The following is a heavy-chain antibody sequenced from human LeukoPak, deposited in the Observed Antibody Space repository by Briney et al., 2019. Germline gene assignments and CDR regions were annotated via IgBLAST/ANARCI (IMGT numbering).Heavy chain of an antibody. V-gene: IGHV3-74*01. Sequence: GRSLRLSCADSGFTFSSYWMHWVRQAPGKGLVWVSRINSDGSSTIYADSVKGRFTISRDNAKNTLYLQMNSLRAEDTAVYYCVRGGDNHGFDIWGQGTMVTVSS. CDR1: GFTFSSYW. D-gene: IGHD2-21*02. J-gene: IGHJ3*02. CDR2: INSDGSST. CDR3: VRGGDNHGFDI.